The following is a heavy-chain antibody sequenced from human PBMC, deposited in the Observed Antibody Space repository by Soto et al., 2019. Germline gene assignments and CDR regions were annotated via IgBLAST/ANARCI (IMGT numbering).Heavy chain of an antibody. J-gene: IGHJ6*02. CDR1: GYSFTRYG. V-gene: IGHV1-18*01. Sequence: QVQLVQSGAEVKKPGDSVKVSCKASGYSFTRYGISWVRQAPGQGLEWMGWISGYNANTNYPENLQGRVTMTTDTSTSTAYMEVRNLISDDTAVYYCARMGDVPYYYYGLDVWGHGTTVTVSS. CDR2: ISGYNANT. CDR3: ARMGDVPYYYYGLDV. D-gene: IGHD3-16*01.